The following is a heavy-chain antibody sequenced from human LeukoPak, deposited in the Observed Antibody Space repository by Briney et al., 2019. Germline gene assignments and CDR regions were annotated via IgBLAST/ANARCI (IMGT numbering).Heavy chain of an antibody. J-gene: IGHJ6*03. CDR1: EFTFSSYA. V-gene: IGHV3-23*01. D-gene: IGHD2-21*01. CDR2: ISGSAGST. CDR3: AKVPLTWLVRDYYYMEV. Sequence: GGSLRLSCAASEFTFSSYAMSWVRQAPGKGLEWVSGISGSAGSTYYADSVKGRFTISRDNSKTTLYLQMNGLRAEDTAVYYCAKVPLTWLVRDYYYMEVWGKGTTVIVSS.